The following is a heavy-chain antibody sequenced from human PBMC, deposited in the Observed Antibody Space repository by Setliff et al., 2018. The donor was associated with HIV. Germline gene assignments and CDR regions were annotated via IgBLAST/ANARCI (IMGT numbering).Heavy chain of an antibody. CDR1: GGSISTDY. CDR3: ARGWGHDGFDF. J-gene: IGHJ3*01. V-gene: IGHV4-4*09. CDR2: IYTSGST. D-gene: IGHD6-19*01. Sequence: PSETLSLTCTVSGGSISTDYWTWIRQPPGKGLEWIGYIYTSGSTNYNPSLKSRVTMSVDTSKNQFSLNVSSVTAADTAVYYCARGWGHDGFDFWGQGTMVTVSS.